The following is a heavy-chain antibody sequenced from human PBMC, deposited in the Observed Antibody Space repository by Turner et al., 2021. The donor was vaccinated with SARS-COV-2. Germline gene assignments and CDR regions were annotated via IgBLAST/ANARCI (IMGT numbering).Heavy chain of an antibody. CDR3: ARDHWGNVVVVTANHYYYGMDV. CDR1: GFTFSDYF. Sequence: QVQLVESGGGLVKPGGSLRLSCAASGFTFSDYFMSWIRQAPGKGLEWVAVISYDGSNKYYADSVKGRFTISRDNSKNTLYLQMNSRRAEDTAVYYCARDHWGNVVVVTANHYYYGMDVWGQGTTVTVSS. CDR2: ISYDGSNK. V-gene: IGHV3-30-3*01. J-gene: IGHJ6*02. D-gene: IGHD2-21*02.